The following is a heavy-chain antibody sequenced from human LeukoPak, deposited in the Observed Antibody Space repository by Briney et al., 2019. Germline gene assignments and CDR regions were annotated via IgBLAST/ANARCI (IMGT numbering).Heavy chain of an antibody. J-gene: IGHJ4*02. CDR2: INPDSGGT. V-gene: IGHV1-2*02. Sequence: ASVKVSCKASGYTFTDYYMHWVRQAPGQGLEWMGWINPDSGGTNYARNFRGRVTMTRDTSISTAYMELSRLRSDDTAVYYCARPFIETPSLGALDYWGQGTLVTVSS. CDR3: ARPFIETPSLGALDY. CDR1: GYTFTDYY. D-gene: IGHD4-23*01.